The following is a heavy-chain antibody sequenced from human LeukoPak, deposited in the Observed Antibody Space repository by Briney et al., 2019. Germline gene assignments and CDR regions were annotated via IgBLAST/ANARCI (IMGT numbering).Heavy chain of an antibody. D-gene: IGHD1-14*01. CDR3: ASGPSLQTTLYYYYGMDV. CDR1: GGTFSSYA. J-gene: IGHJ6*02. CDR2: IIPIFGTA. V-gene: IGHV1-69*13. Sequence: GASVTVSCKASGGTFSSYAISWVREAPAQGLEWMGGIIPIFGTANYAQKFQGRVTITADESTSTAYMELSSLRSEDTAVYYCASGPSLQTTLYYYYGMDVWGQGTTVTVSS.